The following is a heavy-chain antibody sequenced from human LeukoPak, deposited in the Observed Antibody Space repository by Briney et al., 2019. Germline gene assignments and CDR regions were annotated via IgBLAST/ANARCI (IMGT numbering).Heavy chain of an antibody. V-gene: IGHV3-64*01. D-gene: IGHD6-6*01. CDR3: ARVGYSSSFNVPYYFDY. J-gene: IGHJ4*02. CDR1: GFTFSSYA. Sequence: PGGSLRLSCAASGFTFSSYAMHWVRQAPGKGLEYVSAISSNGGSTYYANSVKGRFTISRDNSKNTLYLQMGSLRAEDMAVYYCARVGYSSSFNVPYYFDYWGQGTLVTVSS. CDR2: ISSNGGST.